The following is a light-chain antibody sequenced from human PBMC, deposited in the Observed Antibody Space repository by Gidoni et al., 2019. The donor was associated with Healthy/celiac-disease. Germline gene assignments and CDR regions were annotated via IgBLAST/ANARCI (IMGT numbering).Light chain of an antibody. J-gene: IGKJ2*04. V-gene: IGKV1-39*01. Sequence: EIQMTQSPSSLSASVGDRVTITCRASQSISSYLNWYQQKPGKAPKLLIYAAASLQSGVPSRSSGSGSGTDFTLTISSLQPEDFATYYCQQSYSTPCSFGQGTKLEIK. CDR3: QQSYSTPCS. CDR2: AAA. CDR1: QSISSY.